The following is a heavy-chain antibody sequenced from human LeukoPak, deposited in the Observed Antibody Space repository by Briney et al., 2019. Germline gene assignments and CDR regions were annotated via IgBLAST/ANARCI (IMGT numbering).Heavy chain of an antibody. CDR3: ARDGTSTDDY. V-gene: IGHV1-18*01. CDR2: ISGNNDNP. CDR1: GYTFSNFG. D-gene: IGHD1-26*01. J-gene: IGHJ4*02. Sequence: ASVKVSCKTSGYTFSNFGISWVRQAPGQGLEWMGWISGNNDNPNYGQKFQGRFTMTTDSSTSTACMKLRNLRSDDTAVYYCARDGTSTDDYWGQGTLVTVS.